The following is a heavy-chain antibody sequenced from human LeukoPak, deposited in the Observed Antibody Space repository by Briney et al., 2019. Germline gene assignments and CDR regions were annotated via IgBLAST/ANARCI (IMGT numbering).Heavy chain of an antibody. CDR3: ARAGELRYMDV. D-gene: IGHD3-16*01. J-gene: IGHJ6*03. V-gene: IGHV3-7*01. CDR2: IKQDGSEK. Sequence: SGGSLRLSCAASGFTFSSYWMSWVRQAPGKGLEWVANIKQDGSEKYYVDSVKGRFTISRDNAKNSLFLQMSSLRADDTAIYYCARAGELRYMDVWGKGAAVTVSS. CDR1: GFTFSSYW.